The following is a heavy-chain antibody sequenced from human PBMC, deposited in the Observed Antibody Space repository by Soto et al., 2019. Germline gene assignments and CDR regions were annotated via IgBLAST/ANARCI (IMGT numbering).Heavy chain of an antibody. Sequence: SETLSLTCAVYGGSFSGYYWGWIRQPPGKGLEWIGNIHYSGSTYYDSSLKSRVTISVDTSKNQFSLKLSSVTAADTAVYYCASQHYYASSGYYVVYWGQGTLVTVSS. D-gene: IGHD3-22*01. CDR3: ASQHYYASSGYYVVY. CDR1: GGSFSGYY. J-gene: IGHJ4*02. V-gene: IGHV4-34*01. CDR2: IHYSGST.